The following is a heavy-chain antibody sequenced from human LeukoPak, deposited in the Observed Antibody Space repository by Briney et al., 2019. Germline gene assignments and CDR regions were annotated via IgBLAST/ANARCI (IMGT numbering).Heavy chain of an antibody. CDR3: ARGRRYYDSSGYPSLYYYYGMDV. CDR2: MNPNSGNT. Sequence: ASVKVSCKASGYTFTSYDISWVRQATGQGLEWMGWMNPNSGNTGYAQKFQGRVTMTRNTSISTAYMELSSLRSEDTAVYYCARGRRYYDSSGYPSLYYYYGMDVWGQGTTVTVSS. V-gene: IGHV1-8*01. CDR1: GYTFTSYD. D-gene: IGHD3-22*01. J-gene: IGHJ6*02.